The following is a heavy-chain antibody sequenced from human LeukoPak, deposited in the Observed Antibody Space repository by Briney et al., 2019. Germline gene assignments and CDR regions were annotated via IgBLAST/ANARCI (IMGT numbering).Heavy chain of an antibody. Sequence: KPSETLSLTCTVFGGSLSTYHWSWIRQPPGKGLEWIGYIYYSGSTYYNPSLKSRVTISVDTSKNQFSLKLSSVTAADTAVYYCARGMYGSGSYYPFDYWGQGTLVTVSS. CDR3: ARGMYGSGSYYPFDY. CDR1: GGSLSTYH. D-gene: IGHD3-10*01. CDR2: IYYSGST. V-gene: IGHV4-59*08. J-gene: IGHJ4*02.